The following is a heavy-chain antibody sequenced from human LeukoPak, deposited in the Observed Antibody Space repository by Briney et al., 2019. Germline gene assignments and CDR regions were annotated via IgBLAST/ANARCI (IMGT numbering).Heavy chain of an antibody. V-gene: IGHV3-49*04. CDR1: GFTFGDYA. Sequence: PGRSLRLSCTASGFTFGDYAMSWVRQAPGKGLEWVGFITSKAYGGTTEYAASVKGRFTISRDDSKSIAYLHMNSLKTEDTAVYYCTRARLRLGELSSNFDYWGQGTLVTVS. J-gene: IGHJ4*02. D-gene: IGHD3-16*02. CDR3: TRARLRLGELSSNFDY. CDR2: ITSKAYGGTT.